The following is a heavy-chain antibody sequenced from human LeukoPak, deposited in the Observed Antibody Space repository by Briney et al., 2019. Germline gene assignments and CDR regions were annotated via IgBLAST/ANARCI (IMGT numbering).Heavy chain of an antibody. V-gene: IGHV4-39*01. J-gene: IGHJ5*02. D-gene: IGHD5-18*01. Sequence: SETLSLTCTVSGGSISSSSYYWGWIRQPPGKGLEWIGSIYYSGSTYYNPSLKSRVTISVDTSKNQFSLKLSSVTAADTAVYYCARQLRSDTPMVPNWFDPWGQGTLVTVSS. CDR2: IYYSGST. CDR1: GGSISSSSYY. CDR3: ARQLRSDTPMVPNWFDP.